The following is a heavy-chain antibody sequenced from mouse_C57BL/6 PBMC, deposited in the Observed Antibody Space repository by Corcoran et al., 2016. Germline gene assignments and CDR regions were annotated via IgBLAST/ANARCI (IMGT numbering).Heavy chain of an antibody. D-gene: IGHD2-3*01. CDR3: ASGYDGCYFDY. J-gene: IGHJ2*01. Sequence: QDQLKQSGAELVRPGASVKLSCKASGYTFTDYYITWVKHRPGQGLGWIARIYPGSGNTYYNEKFKGKATLTAKKSSSTAYMQLSSLTSEDSAVYFSASGYDGCYFDYWGQGTTLTVSS. CDR1: GYTFTDYY. CDR2: IYPGSGNT. V-gene: IGHV1-76*01.